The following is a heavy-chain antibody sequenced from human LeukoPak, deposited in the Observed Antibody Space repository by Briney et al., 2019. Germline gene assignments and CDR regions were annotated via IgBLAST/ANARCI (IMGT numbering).Heavy chain of an antibody. Sequence: SETLSLTCTVSGGSISSSSYYWGWIRQPPGKGLEWIGSIYYSGSTNYNPSLKSRVTISVDTSKNQFSLKLSSVTAADTAVYYCARDRLSAAGTWWFDPWGQGTLVTVSS. CDR2: IYYSGST. CDR1: GGSISSSSYY. D-gene: IGHD6-13*01. CDR3: ARDRLSAAGTWWFDP. J-gene: IGHJ5*02. V-gene: IGHV4-39*07.